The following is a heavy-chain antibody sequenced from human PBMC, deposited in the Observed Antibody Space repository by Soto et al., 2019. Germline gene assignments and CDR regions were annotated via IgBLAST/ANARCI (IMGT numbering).Heavy chain of an antibody. D-gene: IGHD3-10*01. CDR2: ISWDGGST. CDR3: AKWSGFGDL. CDR1: GFTFDDYA. J-gene: IGHJ4*02. Sequence: PGGSLRLSCAASGFTFDDYAMHWVRQAPGKGLEWVSLISWDGGSTYYADSVKGRFTVSRDNSKNTAYLQMNSLRVEDTAVYYCAKWSGFGDLWGQGTLVTVSS. V-gene: IGHV3-43D*04.